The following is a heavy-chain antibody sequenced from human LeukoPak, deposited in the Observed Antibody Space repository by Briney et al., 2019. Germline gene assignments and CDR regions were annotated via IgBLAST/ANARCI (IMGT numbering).Heavy chain of an antibody. CDR3: ARVGGSGWYAFDY. CDR2: TYYRSQWYN. D-gene: IGHD6-19*01. V-gene: IGHV6-1*01. J-gene: IGHJ4*02. Sequence: SQTLSLTCAISGDSVSSNSATWNWIRESPSRGLEWLGRTYYRSQWYNDYAVSVKSRITINPDTSKNQFSLQLNSVTPEDTAVYYCARVGGSGWYAFDYWGQGTLVIVSS. CDR1: GDSVSSNSAT.